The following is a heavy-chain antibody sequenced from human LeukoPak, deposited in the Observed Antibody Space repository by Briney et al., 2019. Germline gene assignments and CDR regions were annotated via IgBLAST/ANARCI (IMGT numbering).Heavy chain of an antibody. D-gene: IGHD7-27*01. CDR1: GGSISSYY. J-gene: IGHJ4*02. CDR2: IYYSGST. V-gene: IGHV4-59*01. CDR3: ARWGSYGPNTDY. Sequence: SETLSLTRTVSGGSISSYYWSWIRQPPGKGLEWIGYIYYSGSTNYNPSLKSRVTISVDTSKNQFSLKLSSVTAADTAVYYCARWGSYGPNTDYWGQGTLVTVSS.